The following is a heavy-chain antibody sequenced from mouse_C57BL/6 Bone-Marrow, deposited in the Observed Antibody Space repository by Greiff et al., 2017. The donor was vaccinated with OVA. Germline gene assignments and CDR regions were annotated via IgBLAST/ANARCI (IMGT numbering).Heavy chain of an antibody. D-gene: IGHD1-1*01. J-gene: IGHJ4*01. CDR2: IYPRSGYT. V-gene: IGHV1-81*01. CDR1: GYTFTSYG. CDR3: AILLRTPLYAMDY. Sequence: QVQLQQPGAELARPGASVKLSCKASGYTFTSYGIRWVKQRPGQGLEWIGEIYPRSGYTYYNEKFKGKATLTADKSSSTAYMELRTLPSEDSAIYFCAILLRTPLYAMDYWGQGTSVTVSS.